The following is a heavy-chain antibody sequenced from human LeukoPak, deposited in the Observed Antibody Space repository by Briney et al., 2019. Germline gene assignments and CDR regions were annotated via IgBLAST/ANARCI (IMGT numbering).Heavy chain of an antibody. CDR2: ISWNSGSR. J-gene: IGHJ4*02. Sequence: GGSLRLSCAASGFTFDDYAMHWVRQAPGKGLEWVSGISWNSGSRGYVDSVKGRFTISRDNAKNSLYLQMNSLRAEDTAVYYCARDGRLDYWGQGTLVTASS. V-gene: IGHV3-9*01. CDR3: ARDGRLDY. D-gene: IGHD2-15*01. CDR1: GFTFDDYA.